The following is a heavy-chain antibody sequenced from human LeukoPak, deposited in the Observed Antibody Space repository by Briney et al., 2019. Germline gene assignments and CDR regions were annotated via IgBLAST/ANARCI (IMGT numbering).Heavy chain of an antibody. Sequence: GGSLRLSCAASRFTVSSNYMSWVRQAPGKGLEWVSVIYSGGSTYYADSVKGRFTISRDNSKNTLYLQMNSLRAEDTAVYYCAKLESGTDERFDYWGQGTLVTVSS. J-gene: IGHJ4*02. CDR1: RFTVSSNY. CDR3: AKLESGTDERFDY. D-gene: IGHD1-26*01. V-gene: IGHV3-53*05. CDR2: IYSGGST.